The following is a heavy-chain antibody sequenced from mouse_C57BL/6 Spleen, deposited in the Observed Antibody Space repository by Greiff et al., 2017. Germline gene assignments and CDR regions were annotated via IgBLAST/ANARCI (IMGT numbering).Heavy chain of an antibody. V-gene: IGHV1-80*01. CDR2: IYPGDGDT. Sequence: LQQSGASVKISCKASGYAFSSYWMNWVKQRPGKGLEWIGQIYPGDGDTNYNGKFKGKATLTADKSSSTAYMQLNSLTSEDSALYFCARNLGDYWGQGTTLTVSS. CDR1: GYAFSSYW. J-gene: IGHJ2*01. D-gene: IGHD4-1*01. CDR3: ARNLGDY.